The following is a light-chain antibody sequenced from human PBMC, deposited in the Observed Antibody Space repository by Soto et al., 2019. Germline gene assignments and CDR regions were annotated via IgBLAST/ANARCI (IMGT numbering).Light chain of an antibody. CDR3: LSYDSSLSAPYV. J-gene: IGLJ1*01. CDR1: SSNIGAGYD. CDR2: GNS. V-gene: IGLV1-40*01. Sequence: QSVLTQPPSVSGAPGQRVTISCTGSSSNIGAGYDVHWYQQLPGTAPKLLIYGNSNRPSGVPDRFSGSKSGTSASLAITGLQAEDEADYYCLSYDSSLSAPYVFGTGTKVTVL.